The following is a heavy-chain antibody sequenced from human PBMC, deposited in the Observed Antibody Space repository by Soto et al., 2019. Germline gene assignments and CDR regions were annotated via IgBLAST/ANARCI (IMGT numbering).Heavy chain of an antibody. CDR3: ARDQEERWGPLSGYFDS. J-gene: IGHJ4*02. CDR2: IIPISGTA. CDR1: GGTFSSYA. D-gene: IGHD3-16*01. Sequence: QVQLVQSGAEVKKPGSSVKVSCRASGGTFSSYAISWVRQATGQGLEWMGGIIPISGTANYAQKFQGSVTITADETTSTGYMEVSSLRSEDTAVYYCARDQEERWGPLSGYFDSWGQGTLVTVSS. V-gene: IGHV1-69*01.